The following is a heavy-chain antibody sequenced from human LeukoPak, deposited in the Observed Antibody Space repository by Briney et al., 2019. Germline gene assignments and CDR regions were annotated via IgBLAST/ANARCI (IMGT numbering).Heavy chain of an antibody. CDR3: ARDKNNRIQMPRVDAFDF. D-gene: IGHD5-18*01. Sequence: PPGGSLRLSCAASGFTFSSYEMNWVRQAPGKGLEWVSYISGTGSTRYYADSVKGRFTISRDNAQNALYLQMNSLRAEDTAVYFCARDKNNRIQMPRVDAFDFWGQGTMVTVSS. V-gene: IGHV3-48*03. CDR1: GFTFSSYE. J-gene: IGHJ3*01. CDR2: ISGTGSTR.